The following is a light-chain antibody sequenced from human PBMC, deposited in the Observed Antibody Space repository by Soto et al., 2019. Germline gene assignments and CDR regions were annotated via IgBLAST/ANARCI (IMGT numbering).Light chain of an antibody. Sequence: QSALTQPPSASGSPGQSVTISCTGTSSDGGGYNYVSWYQHHPDKAPKLIIYEVYKRPSGVPDRFSGSKSGNTASLTVSGLQAEDEAEYYCSSYASSDSFVVFGGGTKRTVL. J-gene: IGLJ2*01. V-gene: IGLV2-8*01. CDR1: SSDGGGYNY. CDR3: SSYASSDSFVV. CDR2: EVY.